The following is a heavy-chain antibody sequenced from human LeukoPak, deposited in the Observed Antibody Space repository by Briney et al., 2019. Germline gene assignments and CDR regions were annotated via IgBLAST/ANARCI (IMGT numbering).Heavy chain of an antibody. J-gene: IGHJ4*02. Sequence: SETLSLTCTVSGGSISSSSYSWGWIRQPPGKGLEWIGSIYYSGSTYYNPSLKSRVTISVDTSKNQFSLKLSSVTAADTAVYYCARLAVAGTLPFDYWGQGTLVTVSS. CDR2: IYYSGST. CDR3: ARLAVAGTLPFDY. V-gene: IGHV4-39*01. D-gene: IGHD6-19*01. CDR1: GGSISSSSYS.